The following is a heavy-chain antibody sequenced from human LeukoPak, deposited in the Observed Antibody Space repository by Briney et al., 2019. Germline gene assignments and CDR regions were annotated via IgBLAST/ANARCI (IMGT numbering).Heavy chain of an antibody. CDR2: ISGSGGST. J-gene: IGHJ4*02. CDR3: AREGRYSSSWGVFGV. D-gene: IGHD6-13*01. V-gene: IGHV3-23*01. CDR1: GFTFSSYA. Sequence: TGGSLRLSCAASGFTFSSYAMSWVRQAPGKGLEWVSAISGSGGSTYYADSVKGRFTISRDNSKNTLYLQMNSLRAEDTAVYYCAREGRYSSSWGVFGVWGQGTLVTVSS.